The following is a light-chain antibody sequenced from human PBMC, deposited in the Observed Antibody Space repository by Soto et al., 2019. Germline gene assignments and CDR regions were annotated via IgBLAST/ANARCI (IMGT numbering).Light chain of an antibody. J-gene: IGLJ2*01. Sequence: QSVLTQPASVSGSPGQSITISCTGTSSDIGGYSYVSWYQHHPGKAPKLMIYEVSNRPSGVSNRFTGSKSGNTASLTISGLQADDEADYYCTSYTTSNTLVFGGGTKVTVL. CDR3: TSYTTSNTLV. CDR2: EVS. CDR1: SSDIGGYSY. V-gene: IGLV2-14*01.